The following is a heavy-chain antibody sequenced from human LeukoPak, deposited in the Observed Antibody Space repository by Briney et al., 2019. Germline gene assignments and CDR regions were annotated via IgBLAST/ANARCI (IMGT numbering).Heavy chain of an antibody. CDR3: AREGPSMGYSYGRYYYYGMDV. Sequence: ASVKVSCKASGYTFTGYYMHWVRQAPGQGLEWMGWINPNSGGTNYAQKFQGWVTMTRDTSISTAYMELSRLRSGDTAVYYCAREGPSMGYSYGRYYYYGMDVWGQGTTVTVSS. CDR2: INPNSGGT. CDR1: GYTFTGYY. V-gene: IGHV1-2*04. D-gene: IGHD5-18*01. J-gene: IGHJ6*02.